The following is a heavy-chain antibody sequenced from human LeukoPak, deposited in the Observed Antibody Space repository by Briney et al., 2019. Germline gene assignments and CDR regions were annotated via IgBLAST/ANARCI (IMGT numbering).Heavy chain of an antibody. J-gene: IGHJ5*02. Sequence: SETLSLTCAVYGGSFSGYYWSWIRQPPGKGLEWIGEIYHSGSTNYNPSLKSRVTISVDKSKNQFSLKLSSVTAADTAVYYCARSAVDTAMVHNWFDPWGQGTLVTVSS. D-gene: IGHD5-18*01. CDR1: GGSFSGYY. CDR2: IYHSGST. V-gene: IGHV4-34*01. CDR3: ARSAVDTAMVHNWFDP.